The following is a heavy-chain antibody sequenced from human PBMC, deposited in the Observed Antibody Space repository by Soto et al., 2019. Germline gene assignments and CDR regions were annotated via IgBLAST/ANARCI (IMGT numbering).Heavy chain of an antibody. Sequence: QVQLVQSGDEMKKPGASVRVSCKASGYIFVNYGIAWVRQAPGQGLEWMGWISPYTGDTHSASKVQGRLTMTTDTSTSTVYMDLGSLTSDDTAVYYCAMVDNYVTPTPQDVWGQGTTVTV. CDR2: ISPYTGDT. J-gene: IGHJ6*02. CDR1: GYIFVNYG. D-gene: IGHD3-16*01. V-gene: IGHV1-18*01. CDR3: AMVDNYVTPTPQDV.